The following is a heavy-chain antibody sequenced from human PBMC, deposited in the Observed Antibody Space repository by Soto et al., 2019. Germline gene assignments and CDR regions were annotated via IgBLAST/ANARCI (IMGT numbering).Heavy chain of an antibody. CDR1: GGTFSSYA. CDR2: IIPIFGTA. J-gene: IGHJ4*02. V-gene: IGHV1-69*13. D-gene: IGHD5-18*01. CDR3: ARDLRGHPMVYSYGPAGSSLGY. Sequence: SVKVSCKASGGTFSSYAISWVRQAPGQGLEWMGGIIPIFGTANYAQKFQGRVTITADESTSTAYMELSSLRSEDTAVYYCARDLRGHPMVYSYGPAGSSLGYWGQGTLVTVSS.